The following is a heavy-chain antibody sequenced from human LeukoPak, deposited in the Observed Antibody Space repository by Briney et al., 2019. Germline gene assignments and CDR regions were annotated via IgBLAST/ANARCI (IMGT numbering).Heavy chain of an antibody. CDR2: ISGSGGGT. Sequence: GGSLRLSCAASGFTFSSYAMSWVRQAPGKGLEWVSAISGSGGGTYYADSVTGRFTISRDNSRNTLYLQMNSLGAEDTAVYYCVRDSSGYAEFDYWGQGTLVTVSS. CDR1: GFTFSSYA. D-gene: IGHD3-22*01. CDR3: VRDSSGYAEFDY. J-gene: IGHJ4*02. V-gene: IGHV3-23*01.